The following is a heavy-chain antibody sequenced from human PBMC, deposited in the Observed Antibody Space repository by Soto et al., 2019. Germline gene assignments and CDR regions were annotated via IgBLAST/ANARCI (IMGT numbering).Heavy chain of an antibody. CDR3: ATSRISIAVAGETEYYFDY. J-gene: IGHJ4*02. V-gene: IGHV1-2*04. CDR1: GYIFTGYY. D-gene: IGHD6-19*01. Sequence: ASVKVSCKASGYIFTGYYMHWVRQAPGQGLEWMGWINPNSGDTNYTQKFQGWVTMTRDTSISTAYMELSRLRSDDTAVYYCATSRISIAVAGETEYYFDYWGQGNLVTVSS. CDR2: INPNSGDT.